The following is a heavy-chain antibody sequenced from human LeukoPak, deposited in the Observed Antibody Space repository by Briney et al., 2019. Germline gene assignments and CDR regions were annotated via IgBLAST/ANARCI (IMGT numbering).Heavy chain of an antibody. J-gene: IGHJ4*02. Sequence: PGGSLRLSCTASGFTFGDYAMSWVRQAPGKGLEWVGFIRSKAYGGTTEYAASVKGRFTISRDDSKSIAYLQMNSLKTEDTAVYYCTRDRMVRGVMLYYFDYWGQGTLVTVSS. CDR1: GFTFGDYA. V-gene: IGHV3-49*04. D-gene: IGHD3-10*01. CDR3: TRDRMVRGVMLYYFDY. CDR2: IRSKAYGGTT.